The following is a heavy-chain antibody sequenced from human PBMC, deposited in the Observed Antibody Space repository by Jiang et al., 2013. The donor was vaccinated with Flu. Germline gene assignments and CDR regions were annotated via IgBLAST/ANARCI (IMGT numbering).Heavy chain of an antibody. Sequence: GLVKPSETLSLTCTVSGGSISSYYWSWIRQPPGKGLEWIGYIYYSGSTNYNPSLKSRVTISVDTSKNQFSLKLSSVTAADTAVYYCARHYYDFWSGYLYYFDYWGQGTLVTVSS. J-gene: IGHJ4*02. CDR3: ARHYYDFWSGYLYYFDY. CDR1: GGSISSYY. D-gene: IGHD3-3*01. V-gene: IGHV4-59*08. CDR2: IYYSGST.